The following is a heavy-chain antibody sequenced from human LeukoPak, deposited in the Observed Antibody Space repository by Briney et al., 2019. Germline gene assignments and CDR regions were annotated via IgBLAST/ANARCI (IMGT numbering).Heavy chain of an antibody. V-gene: IGHV1-18*01. J-gene: IGHJ4*02. CDR3: ARAGATVTSHFDC. CDR2: ISGYNGDT. Sequence: GASVKVSCKASGYTFTSYGISWVRQAPGQGLEWMGWISGYNGDTNYAQNLQGRVTMTTDTSTSTAYMELRSLTSDDTAVYYCARAGATVTSHFDCWGQGTLVTVSS. CDR1: GYTFTSYG. D-gene: IGHD4-17*01.